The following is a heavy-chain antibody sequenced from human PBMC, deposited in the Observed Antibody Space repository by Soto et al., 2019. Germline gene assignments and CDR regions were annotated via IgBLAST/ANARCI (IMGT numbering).Heavy chain of an antibody. CDR1: GESFSGYY. CDR2: INHRGST. J-gene: IGHJ4*02. D-gene: IGHD3-22*01. Sequence: SETLSLTCAVYGESFSGYYWSWIRQPPGKGLEWIGEINHRGSTNYNPSLKSRVTISVDTSKNQFFLKLSSVTAADTAVYYCARLPNSGSYFDSWGQGTLVTVSS. CDR3: ARLPNSGSYFDS. V-gene: IGHV4-34*01.